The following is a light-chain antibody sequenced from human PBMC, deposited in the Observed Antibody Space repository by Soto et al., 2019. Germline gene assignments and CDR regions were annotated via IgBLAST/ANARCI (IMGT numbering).Light chain of an antibody. J-gene: IGLJ3*02. V-gene: IGLV1-40*01. CDR2: GNN. CDR3: QSYDSSLSAWV. Sequence: QSVLTQPPSVSGAPGQRVTISCTGSSSNIGAGFDVHWYQQLPGTAPKLLIHGNNNRPSGVPDRFSGSKSGTSASLAITGLQAEDEADYYCQSYDSSLSAWVFGGGTKVTVL. CDR1: SSNIGAGFD.